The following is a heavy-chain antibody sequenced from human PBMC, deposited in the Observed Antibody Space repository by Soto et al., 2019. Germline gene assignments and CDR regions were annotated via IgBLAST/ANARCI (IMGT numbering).Heavy chain of an antibody. Sequence: SETLSLTCIVSGESISSSSYYWGWIRQPPGKGLEWIGSIYYSGRTYYNPSFKSRVTISIDTSKNQFSLKLSSVTASDTAVYYCARQRTTVVTQAYFDHWGQGALVTVSS. J-gene: IGHJ4*02. V-gene: IGHV4-39*01. D-gene: IGHD2-21*02. CDR3: ARQRTTVVTQAYFDH. CDR1: GESISSSSYY. CDR2: IYYSGRT.